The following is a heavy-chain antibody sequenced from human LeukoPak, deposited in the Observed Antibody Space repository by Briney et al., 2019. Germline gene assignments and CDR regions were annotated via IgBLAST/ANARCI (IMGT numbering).Heavy chain of an antibody. CDR1: GFTFSSYA. J-gene: IGHJ6*04. CDR2: ISSNGGST. CDR3: VKDDKGTHDYYYYGMDV. V-gene: IGHV3-64D*06. Sequence: PGGSLRLSCSASGFTFSSYAMHWVRQAPGKGLEYVSAISSNGGSTYYADSVKGRFTISRDNSQNTLYLQMSSLRAEDTAVYYCVKDDKGTHDYYYYGMDVWGKGTTVTVSS. D-gene: IGHD1-14*01.